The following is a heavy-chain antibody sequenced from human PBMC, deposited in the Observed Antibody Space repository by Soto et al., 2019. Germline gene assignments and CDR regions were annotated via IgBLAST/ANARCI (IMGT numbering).Heavy chain of an antibody. D-gene: IGHD1-26*01. CDR2: IYYGGNT. V-gene: IGHV4-39*02. CDR3: ARVGATRGSWFDP. CDR1: GGSISTSSYY. J-gene: IGHJ5*02. Sequence: ETLSLTCTVSGGSISTSSYYWGWIRQPPGKGVEWFGYIYYGGNTYYNSSLKSRLIMSVDTSKNHLSLQLTSVTAADTAVYHCARVGATRGSWFDPWGQGTLVTVSS.